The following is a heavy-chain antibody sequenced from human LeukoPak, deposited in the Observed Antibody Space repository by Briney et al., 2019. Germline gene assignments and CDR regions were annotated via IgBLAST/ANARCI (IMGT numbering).Heavy chain of an antibody. CDR1: GFTVSSNY. CDR3: ARDSRTWGLKSRGYAFDI. J-gene: IGHJ3*02. Sequence: GGSLRLSCAASGFTVSSNYMSWIRQAPGKGLEWVSYISSSGSTIYYADSVKGRFTISRDNAKNSLYLQMNSLRAEDTAVYYCARDSRTWGLKSRGYAFDIWGQGTMVTVSS. CDR2: ISSSGSTI. V-gene: IGHV3-11*01. D-gene: IGHD7-27*01.